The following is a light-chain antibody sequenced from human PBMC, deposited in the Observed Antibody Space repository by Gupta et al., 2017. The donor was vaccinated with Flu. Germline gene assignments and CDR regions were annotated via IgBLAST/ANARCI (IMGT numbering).Light chain of an antibody. V-gene: IGLV2-14*01. CDR1: SSDIGSSHY. CDR3: SSCISSTTPV. Sequence: SCTGTSSDIGSSHYVSWYQQHPCPAPKLLISGVPTRPSGVSDRFAASKSGATASLTISRLQAEDEADYYCSSCISSTTPVIGGGTNLTDL. CDR2: GVP. J-gene: IGLJ2*01.